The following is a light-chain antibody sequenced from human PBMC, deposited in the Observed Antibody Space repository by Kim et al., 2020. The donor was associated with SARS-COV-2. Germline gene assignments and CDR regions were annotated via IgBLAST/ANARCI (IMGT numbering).Light chain of an antibody. Sequence: GKTITISCTRRSRSIADNYVQLYQQHPGGVPITVIYEDDQRPSGVSDRFSGSIDNSANSASLTISGLKTEDEADYYCQSYNRSTVVFGGGTQLTVL. V-gene: IGLV6-57*03. CDR3: QSYNRSTVV. J-gene: IGLJ2*01. CDR1: SRSIADNY. CDR2: EDD.